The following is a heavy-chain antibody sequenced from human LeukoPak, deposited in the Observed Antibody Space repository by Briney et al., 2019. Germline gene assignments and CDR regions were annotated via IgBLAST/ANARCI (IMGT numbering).Heavy chain of an antibody. CDR2: IAYDGSRA. D-gene: IGHD1-14*01. J-gene: IGHJ4*02. CDR3: TRYNNDHFDY. CDR1: GFTFSSYA. Sequence: PGGSLRLSCAASGFTFSSYAMHWVRQTPGKGLEWVAVIAYDGSRAFYADSVKGRFTISRDNSKNTMSVQMDDMRAKDTAVYYCTRYNNDHFDYWGQGTLVTVSS. V-gene: IGHV3-30*04.